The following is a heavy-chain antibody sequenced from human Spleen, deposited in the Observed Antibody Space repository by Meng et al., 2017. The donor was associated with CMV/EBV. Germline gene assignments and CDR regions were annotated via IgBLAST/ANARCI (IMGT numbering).Heavy chain of an antibody. J-gene: IGHJ4*02. Sequence: GESLKISCAASGFTFSFYGMHWVRQAPGKGLEWVAFITYDESNEYYADSVKGRFTISRDNSKSTLYLQMNSLRAEDRAVYYCVSLYSSSVDYWGQGTLVTVSS. V-gene: IGHV3-30*02. CDR3: VSLYSSSVDY. CDR1: GFTFSFYG. D-gene: IGHD6-13*01. CDR2: ITYDESNE.